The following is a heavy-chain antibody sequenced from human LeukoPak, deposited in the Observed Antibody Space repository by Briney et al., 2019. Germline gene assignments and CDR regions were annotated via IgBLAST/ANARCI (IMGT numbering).Heavy chain of an antibody. J-gene: IGHJ4*02. Sequence: GASVKVSCKASGYTFTSYGISWVRQAPGQGLEWMGWISAYNGNTNYAQKLQGRVTMTTDTSTSTAYMELRSLRSDDTAVYYCASLGDYYGSGYYFDYWGQGTLVTVSS. D-gene: IGHD3-10*01. CDR1: GYTFTSYG. CDR3: ASLGDYYGSGYYFDY. CDR2: ISAYNGNT. V-gene: IGHV1-18*01.